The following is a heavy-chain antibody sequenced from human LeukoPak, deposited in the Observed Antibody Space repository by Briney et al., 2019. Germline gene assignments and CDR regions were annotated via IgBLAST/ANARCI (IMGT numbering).Heavy chain of an antibody. CDR1: GGSISSGGYS. Sequence: SQTLSLTRAVSGGSISSGGYSWSWIRQPPGKGLEWIVYIYHSGSTYYNPSLKSRVTISVDRSKNQFSLKLSSVTAADTAVYYCARGAYDILTGYPEYYFDYWGQGTLVTVSS. CDR2: IYHSGST. V-gene: IGHV4-30-2*01. J-gene: IGHJ4*02. D-gene: IGHD3-9*01. CDR3: ARGAYDILTGYPEYYFDY.